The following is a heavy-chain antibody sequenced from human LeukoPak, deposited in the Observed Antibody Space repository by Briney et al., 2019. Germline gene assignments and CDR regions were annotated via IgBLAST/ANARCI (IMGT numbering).Heavy chain of an antibody. D-gene: IGHD3-10*01. CDR1: GFSLSPSW. CDR2: ITSDGRNT. Sequence: PGGSLRLSCAGSGFSLSPSWMNWVRQAPGKGLVWVSRITSDGRNTVYADSVKGRFTISRDNARNTVYLQMTSLRAEDSAEYFCARDWHYRLDLWGQGALVTVSS. J-gene: IGHJ4*02. CDR3: ARDWHYRLDL. V-gene: IGHV3-74*01.